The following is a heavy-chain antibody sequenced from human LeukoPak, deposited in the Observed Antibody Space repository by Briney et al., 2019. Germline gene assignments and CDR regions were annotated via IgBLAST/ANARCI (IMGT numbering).Heavy chain of an antibody. V-gene: IGHV4-31*03. D-gene: IGHD1-26*01. J-gene: IGHJ5*02. Sequence: SETLSLTRTVSGGSISSGGYHWSWIRQHPGKGLEWIGYIYYSGSTDYNPSLKSRVSISVDTSKNQFSLKLSSVTAADTAVYYCARSGRNLNWFDPWGQGTLVTVSS. CDR3: ARSGRNLNWFDP. CDR2: IYYSGST. CDR1: GGSISSGGYH.